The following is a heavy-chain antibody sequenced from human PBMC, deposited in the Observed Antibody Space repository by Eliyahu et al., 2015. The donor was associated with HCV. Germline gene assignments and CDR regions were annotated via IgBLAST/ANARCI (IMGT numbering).Heavy chain of an antibody. CDR1: GXTFXGNY. D-gene: IGHD6-19*01. CDR3: ARDVGWAPGGP. J-gene: IGHJ5*02. V-gene: IGHV1-46*01. CDR2: MTPSGDPT. Sequence: QVQVVQSGAEVRKPGASVKLSCRPSGXTFXGNYVHWGRQAXGQGLEWVGIMTPSGDPTTXAQKVQGRVTMTRDTSTSTVYMELHSLRSEDTAVYYCARDVGWAPGGPWGQGTLVTVSS.